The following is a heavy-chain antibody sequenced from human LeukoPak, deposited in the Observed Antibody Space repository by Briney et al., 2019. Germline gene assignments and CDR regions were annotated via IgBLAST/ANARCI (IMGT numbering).Heavy chain of an antibody. J-gene: IGHJ4*02. V-gene: IGHV3-30*02. CDR3: ASSTSFEAPYYFDY. D-gene: IGHD2-2*01. Sequence: QPGGSLRLSCAASGFTFNSYGIHWVRQAPGKGLEWVTFIRNDGSNKYYADSVKGRFTISRDNSKNTLYLQMDSLRVEDTAVYYCASSTSFEAPYYFDYWGQGTLVTVSS. CDR1: GFTFNSYG. CDR2: IRNDGSNK.